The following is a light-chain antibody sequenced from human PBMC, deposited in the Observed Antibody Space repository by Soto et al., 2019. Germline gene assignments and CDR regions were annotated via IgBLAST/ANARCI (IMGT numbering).Light chain of an antibody. CDR3: QQYISFSPLT. V-gene: IGKV1-5*01. CDR1: QSINNF. J-gene: IGKJ4*01. Sequence: QMTQSPSSLSASVGDRVTITCRASQSINNFLNWYQQKPGKAPNLLIYDASTLESGVPSRFSGSGSGSEFTLTISSLQPDDFATYYCQQYISFSPLTFGGGTKVDI. CDR2: DAS.